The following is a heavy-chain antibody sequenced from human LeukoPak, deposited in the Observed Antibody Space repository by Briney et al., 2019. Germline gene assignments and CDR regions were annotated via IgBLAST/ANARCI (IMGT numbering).Heavy chain of an antibody. J-gene: IGHJ6*04. CDR2: ISSDGGST. Sequence: GGSLRLSCAASGFTFDDYAMHWVRQAPGKGLEWVSLISSDGGSTYYADSVKGRFTISRDNSRHTLYLKMNSLGAEDTALYYCAKDKEYSGFGPILSGYYYGMDVWGKGTTVTVSS. CDR3: AKDKEYSGFGPILSGYYYGMDV. D-gene: IGHD5-12*01. CDR1: GFTFDDYA. V-gene: IGHV3-43D*04.